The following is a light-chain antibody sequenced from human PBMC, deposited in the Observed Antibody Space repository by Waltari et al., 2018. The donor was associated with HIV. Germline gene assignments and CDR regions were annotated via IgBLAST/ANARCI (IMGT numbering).Light chain of an antibody. J-gene: IGKJ1*01. CDR1: QSLSTS. CDR2: GAS. CDR3: QQYNTYSRT. Sequence: DLQMTQSPSTLSASVGDRVTITCRAGQSLSTSLAWYQQKPGKAPKLLVYGASNLESGVPSRFSGSGSGTEFTLTINSLQPDDFATYYCQQYNTYSRTFGQGTKVELK. V-gene: IGKV1-5*03.